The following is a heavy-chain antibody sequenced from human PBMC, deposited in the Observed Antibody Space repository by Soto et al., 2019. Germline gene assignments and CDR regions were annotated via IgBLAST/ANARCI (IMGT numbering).Heavy chain of an antibody. CDR3: AKGGYCSTTSCVSWFDP. CDR2: LNAGNGDT. D-gene: IGHD2-2*01. CDR1: GYSFTTYS. Sequence: QVHLEQSGAVVKKPGASVKVACKASGYSFTTYSMHWVRQAPGQRPEWIGWLNAGNGDTKYSQALQGRVTITVDTSATTVYLELSSLTSEDTAVYYWAKGGYCSTTSCVSWFDPWGQGTQVTVSP. V-gene: IGHV1-3*01. J-gene: IGHJ5*02.